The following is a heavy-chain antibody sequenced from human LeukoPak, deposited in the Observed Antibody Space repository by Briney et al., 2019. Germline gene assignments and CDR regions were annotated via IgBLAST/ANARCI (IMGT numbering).Heavy chain of an antibody. CDR2: IRSKAYGGTT. CDR1: GFTFGESA. Sequence: AGGSLRLSCTASGFTFGESAMSWVRQAPGKGLEWVGFIRSKAYGGTTEYAASVKGRFTISRDDSKSIAYLQMNSLKTEDTAVYYCTRDVEPSLGAAAFCWGQGTLVTVSS. V-gene: IGHV3-49*04. J-gene: IGHJ4*02. CDR3: TRDVEPSLGAAAFC. D-gene: IGHD6-13*01.